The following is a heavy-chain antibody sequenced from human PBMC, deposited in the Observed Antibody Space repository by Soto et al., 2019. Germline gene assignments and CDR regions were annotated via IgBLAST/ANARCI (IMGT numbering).Heavy chain of an antibody. J-gene: IGHJ6*02. D-gene: IGHD3-16*01. CDR2: IFSSGTT. Sequence: SETLSLTCTVSGDSISSGNKYWSWIRQPPGKGLEWIGYIFSSGTTYYNPSLKSRLTMSLDASRNQFSLKLNSLTDADTAVYFCARVPSPFDYYYAMDVWGQGTTVTVSS. V-gene: IGHV4-30-4*01. CDR3: ARVPSPFDYYYAMDV. CDR1: GDSISSGNKY.